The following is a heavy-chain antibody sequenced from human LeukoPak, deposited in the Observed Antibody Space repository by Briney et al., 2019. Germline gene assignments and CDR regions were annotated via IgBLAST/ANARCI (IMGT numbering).Heavy chain of an antibody. J-gene: IGHJ1*01. Sequence: GGSLRLSCAASGFTFSSYSMNWVRQAPGKGLEWVSYISSSSSTIYYADSVKGRFTISRDNAKNSLYLQMNSLRDEDTAVYYCVRVRDAYNYFQYWGQGTLVTVSS. CDR2: ISSSSSTI. CDR3: VRVRDAYNYFQY. CDR1: GFTFSSYS. D-gene: IGHD1-14*01. V-gene: IGHV3-48*02.